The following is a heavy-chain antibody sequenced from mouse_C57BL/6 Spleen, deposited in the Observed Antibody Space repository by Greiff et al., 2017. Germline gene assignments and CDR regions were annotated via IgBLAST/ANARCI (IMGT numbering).Heavy chain of an antibody. CDR3: TRYGSSHYAMDY. D-gene: IGHD1-1*01. Sequence: QVQLKESGAELVRPGASVTLSCKASGYTFTDYEMHWVKQTPVHGLEWIGAIDPETGGTAYNQKFKGKAILTADKSSSTAYMELRSLTSEDSAVYYCTRYGSSHYAMDYWGQGTSVTVSS. CDR1: GYTFTDYE. J-gene: IGHJ4*01. CDR2: IDPETGGT. V-gene: IGHV1-15*01.